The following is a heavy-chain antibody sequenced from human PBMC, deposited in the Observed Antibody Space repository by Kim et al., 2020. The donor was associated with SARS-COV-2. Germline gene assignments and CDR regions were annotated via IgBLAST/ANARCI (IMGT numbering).Heavy chain of an antibody. Sequence: YALSVKGRITINTDPSKNQCSLQLNSVTPEDTAVYYCARDRQRAGTGVDYWGQGTLVTVSS. J-gene: IGHJ4*02. CDR3: ARDRQRAGTGVDY. V-gene: IGHV6-1*01. D-gene: IGHD6-19*01.